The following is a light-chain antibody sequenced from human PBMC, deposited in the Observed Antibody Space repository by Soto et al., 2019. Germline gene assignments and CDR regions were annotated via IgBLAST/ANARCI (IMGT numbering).Light chain of an antibody. Sequence: VLTQSPGTLSLSPGESATLSCRASQTVSITYLTWYQQKPGQAPRLLIVGASKRATGIPDRFSGSGSGRDFTLTISGLEPEDFAVYYCQQYGSSGTFGQGTKVDIK. CDR1: QTVSITY. CDR2: GAS. V-gene: IGKV3-20*01. CDR3: QQYGSSGT. J-gene: IGKJ1*01.